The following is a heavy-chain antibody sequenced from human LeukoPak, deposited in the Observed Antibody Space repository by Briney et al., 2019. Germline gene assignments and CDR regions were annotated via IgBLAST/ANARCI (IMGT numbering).Heavy chain of an antibody. CDR1: SGSISSYF. D-gene: IGHD1-7*01. CDR3: ARGGELRTGDAFDI. Sequence: PSETLSLTCTVSSGSISSYFWNWIRQPPGKVLEWIGYVYYSGSTYYNPSLKSRVTISVDTSKTQFSLKLRSVTAADTAVYYCARGGELRTGDAFDIWGQGTMVSVSS. V-gene: IGHV4-59*01. CDR2: VYYSGST. J-gene: IGHJ3*02.